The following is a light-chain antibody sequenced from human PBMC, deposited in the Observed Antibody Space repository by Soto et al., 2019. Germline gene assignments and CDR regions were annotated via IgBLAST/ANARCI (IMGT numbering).Light chain of an antibody. J-gene: IGKJ1*01. V-gene: IGKV3-15*01. CDR1: QSIGTN. CDR3: QQYNNWPRT. CDR2: GAY. Sequence: EIVMTQSPATLSVSPGERATLSCRASQSIGTNVAWYQQKPDQASRLLIYGAYNRATGVSARFSGSGSGTEFTLTISSLQSEDFSVYYCQQYNNWPRTFGQGTRVEI.